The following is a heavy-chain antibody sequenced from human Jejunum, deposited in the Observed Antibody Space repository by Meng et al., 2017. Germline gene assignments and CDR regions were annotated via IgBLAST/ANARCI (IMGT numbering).Heavy chain of an antibody. CDR2: IYYSGST. CDR3: ARAPAHIVVVTAIRGNWFDP. V-gene: IGHV4-31*03. D-gene: IGHD2-21*02. J-gene: IGHJ5*02. CDR1: VGSISSRCYY. Sequence: PRLVYPSQPLSHTSTASVGSISSRCYYWDWIRHHPGNALELIGYIYYSGSTYYNPSLKSRVTISVDTSKNQFSLKLSSVTAADTAVYYCARAPAHIVVVTAIRGNWFDPWGQGTLVTVSS.